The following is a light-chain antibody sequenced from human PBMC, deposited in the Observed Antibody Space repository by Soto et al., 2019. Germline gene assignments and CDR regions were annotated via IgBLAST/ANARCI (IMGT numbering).Light chain of an antibody. CDR2: AAT. CDR3: QQSYSTLYT. Sequence: DLQMTQSPSSLSASVGDRVTITCRASQSISSYLNWYQQKPGKAPNLLIYAATSLQSGVPSRFSGSRSGTDFTLTISSLQPEDFATYYCQQSYSTLYTFGQGTKLEIK. CDR1: QSISSY. V-gene: IGKV1-39*01. J-gene: IGKJ2*01.